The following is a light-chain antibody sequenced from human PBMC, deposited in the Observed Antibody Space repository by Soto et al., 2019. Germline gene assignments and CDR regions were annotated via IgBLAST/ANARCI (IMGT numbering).Light chain of an antibody. CDR2: LGS. J-gene: IGKJ1*01. V-gene: IGKV2-28*01. CDR1: QSLLHSNGYNY. Sequence: DIVMTQSPLSLPVTPGEPASISCRSSQSLLHSNGYNYLDWYLQKPGQSPQLLIYLGSNRAPGVHDRFSGNGLGTDFTLKITRVEAEDVEVYFCMRALQTPRPFRQGTKVEI. CDR3: MRALQTPRP.